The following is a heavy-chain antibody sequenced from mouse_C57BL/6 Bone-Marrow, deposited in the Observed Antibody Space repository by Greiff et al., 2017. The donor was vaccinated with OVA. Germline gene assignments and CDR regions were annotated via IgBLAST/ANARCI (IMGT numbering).Heavy chain of an antibody. J-gene: IGHJ2*01. V-gene: IGHV1-53*01. Sequence: VQLKQPGTELVKPGASVKLSCKASGYTFTSYWMHWVKQRPGQGLEWIGNINPSNGGTNYNEKFKSKATLTVDKSSSTAYMQLSSLTSEDSAVYYCARWGYYYGSSYYFDYWGQGTTLTVSS. CDR1: GYTFTSYW. CDR3: ARWGYYYGSSYYFDY. D-gene: IGHD1-1*01. CDR2: INPSNGGT.